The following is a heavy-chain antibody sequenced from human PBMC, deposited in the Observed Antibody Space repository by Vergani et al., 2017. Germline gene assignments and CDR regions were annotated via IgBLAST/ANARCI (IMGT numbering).Heavy chain of an antibody. CDR1: GFTFSSYA. Sequence: EVQLLESGGGLVQPGGSLRLSCAASGFTFSSYAMRWVRQAPGKGLEWVSAISGSGGSTSYADSVKGRFTISRDNSKNTLYLQMNSLRAEDTAVYYGAKSLGTYYCGSGSPLDYWGQGTLVTVSS. D-gene: IGHD3-10*01. CDR3: AKSLGTYYCGSGSPLDY. CDR2: ISGSGGST. V-gene: IGHV3-23*01. J-gene: IGHJ4*02.